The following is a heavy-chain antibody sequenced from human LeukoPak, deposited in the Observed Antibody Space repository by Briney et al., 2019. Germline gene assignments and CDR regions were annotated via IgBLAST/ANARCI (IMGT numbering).Heavy chain of an antibody. CDR2: IKQDGSEK. CDR3: ARARYDYVWGSYRFDY. CDR1: GFIFSSYW. J-gene: IGHJ4*02. D-gene: IGHD3-16*02. V-gene: IGHV3-7*01. Sequence: GGSLGLSCAASGFIFSSYWMSWVRQAPGKGLEWVANIKQDGSEKYYVDSVKGRFTISRDNAKNSLYLQMNSLRAEDTAVYYCARARYDYVWGSYRFDYWGQGTLVTVSS.